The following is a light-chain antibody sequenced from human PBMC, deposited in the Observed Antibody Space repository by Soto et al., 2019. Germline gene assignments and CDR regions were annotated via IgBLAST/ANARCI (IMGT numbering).Light chain of an antibody. CDR2: AAS. Sequence: DLQMTQSPSSLSASVGDRVTITCRASHIISSYLNWYQQKPGKAPKLLIYAASSLQIGVPSRFSGSGSGTDFTLTISSLQPEDFATYYCQQSYSTPWTFGQGTKVEIK. V-gene: IGKV1-39*01. CDR1: HIISSY. J-gene: IGKJ1*01. CDR3: QQSYSTPWT.